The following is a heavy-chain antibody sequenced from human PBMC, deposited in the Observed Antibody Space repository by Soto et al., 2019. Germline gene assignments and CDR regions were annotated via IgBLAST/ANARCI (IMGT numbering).Heavy chain of an antibody. CDR2: ISTSGSTI. Sequence: EVQLVESGGGLVQPGGSLRLSCAASGFTFSSYSINWVRQAPGKGLEWVSYISTSGSTIYYADSVKGRFTISRDNARNSVYLQVNSLGVEDTAVYYCARERGMDVWGQGTTVTVSS. V-gene: IGHV3-48*01. J-gene: IGHJ6*02. CDR3: ARERGMDV. CDR1: GFTFSSYS.